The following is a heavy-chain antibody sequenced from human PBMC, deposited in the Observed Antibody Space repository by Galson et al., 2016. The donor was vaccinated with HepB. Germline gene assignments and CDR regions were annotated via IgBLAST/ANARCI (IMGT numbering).Heavy chain of an antibody. V-gene: IGHV3-33*08. D-gene: IGHD4-17*01. J-gene: IGHJ6*02. CDR1: GFTFKNYG. CDR3: ARDRGLLHYYYGMDV. CDR2: ISYDGNNR. Sequence: SLRLSCATYGFTFKNYGINWVRQAPGTGLEWVAVISYDGNNRHYADVVQGRFTLSRESSTNTVYLQMNSLRADDTAVYFCARDRGLLHYYYGMDVWGQGTTVTVSS.